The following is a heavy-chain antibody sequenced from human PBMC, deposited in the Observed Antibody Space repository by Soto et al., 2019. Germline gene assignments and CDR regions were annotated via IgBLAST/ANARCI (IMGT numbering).Heavy chain of an antibody. CDR1: GYTFTSYG. Sequence: QVQLVQSGAEVKKPGASVKVSCKASGYTFTSYGITWVRQAPGQGLEWMGWISNYNGDTNYAQKLQGRVTMTTDTPTSTAYMELRSLKSDDPAVYYCTRGGQLFAGNYFDYWGQGTLVTVSS. CDR3: TRGGQLFAGNYFDY. V-gene: IGHV1-18*01. D-gene: IGHD3-10*02. CDR2: ISNYNGDT. J-gene: IGHJ4*02.